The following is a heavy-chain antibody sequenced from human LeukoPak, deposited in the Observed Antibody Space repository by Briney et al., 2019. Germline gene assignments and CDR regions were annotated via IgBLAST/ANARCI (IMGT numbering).Heavy chain of an antibody. CDR3: ASIDSSGTHDAFDI. D-gene: IGHD3-22*01. CDR2: ISSSSSYI. V-gene: IGHV3-21*01. J-gene: IGHJ3*02. Sequence: GGSLRLSCAASGFTFSSYSMNWVRQAPGKGLEWVSFISSSSSYIYYADSVKGRFTISRDNAKNSLYLQMNSLRAEDTAVYYCASIDSSGTHDAFDIWGQGTMVTVSS. CDR1: GFTFSSYS.